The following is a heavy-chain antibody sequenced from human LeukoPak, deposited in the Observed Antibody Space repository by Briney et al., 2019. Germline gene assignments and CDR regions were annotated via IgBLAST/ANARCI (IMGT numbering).Heavy chain of an antibody. CDR1: GGSISSYY. CDR3: ARPCGSGRPTSWFDP. D-gene: IGHD3-10*01. Sequence: SETLSLTCTVSGGSISSYYWSWIRQPPGKGLEWIGYIYYSGSTNYNPSLKSRVTISVDTSKNQFSLKLSSMTAADTAVYYCARPCGSGRPTSWFDPWGQGTLITVSS. V-gene: IGHV4-59*12. CDR2: IYYSGST. J-gene: IGHJ5*02.